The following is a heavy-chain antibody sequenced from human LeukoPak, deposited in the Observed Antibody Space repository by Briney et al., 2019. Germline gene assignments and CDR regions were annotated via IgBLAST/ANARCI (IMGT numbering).Heavy chain of an antibody. CDR1: GVSISSYY. J-gene: IGHJ4*02. V-gene: IGHV4-59*08. CDR2: IFYSGNT. CDR3: ARLAAISGSDYPDD. Sequence: SETLSLTCTASGVSISSYYWSWIRQPPGKGLEWIGYIFYSGNTIYNPSLRSRVTISADTSKNHFSLRLRSVTAADTAVYYCARLAAISGSDYPDDWLRGRLVTVCS. D-gene: IGHD1-26*01.